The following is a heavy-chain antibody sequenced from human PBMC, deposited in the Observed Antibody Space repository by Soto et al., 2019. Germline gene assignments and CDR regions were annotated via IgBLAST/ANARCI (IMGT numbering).Heavy chain of an antibody. CDR1: GFTFSSYA. D-gene: IGHD6-13*01. J-gene: IGHJ4*02. CDR2: ISGSGGST. Sequence: GGSLRLSCAASGFTFSSYAMSWVRQAPGKGLEWVSAISGSGGSTYYADSVKGRFTISRDNSKNTLYLQMNSLRAEDTAVYYCAKGRQQLVTLYYFDYWGQGTLVTVSS. V-gene: IGHV3-23*01. CDR3: AKGRQQLVTLYYFDY.